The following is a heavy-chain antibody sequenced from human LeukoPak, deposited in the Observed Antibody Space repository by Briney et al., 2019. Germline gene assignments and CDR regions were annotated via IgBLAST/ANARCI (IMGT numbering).Heavy chain of an antibody. CDR1: GFTFSSYA. CDR3: AREGIQLWFGGVGDWFDP. J-gene: IGHJ5*02. CDR2: ISYDGSNK. D-gene: IGHD5-18*01. Sequence: GGSLRLSCAASGFTFSSYAMHWVRQAPGKGLEWVAIISYDGSNKYYADSVKGRFTISRDNSKNTLYLQMNSLRAEDTAVYYCAREGIQLWFGGVGDWFDPWGQGTLVTVSS. V-gene: IGHV3-30-3*01.